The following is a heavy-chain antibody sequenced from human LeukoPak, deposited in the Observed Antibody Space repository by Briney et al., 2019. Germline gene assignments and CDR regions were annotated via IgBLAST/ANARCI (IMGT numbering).Heavy chain of an antibody. Sequence: GESLKIYCKGSGYSFTSYWIGWVRQMPGKGLEWMGIIYPGDSDTRYSPSFQGQVTISADKSISTAYLQWSSLKASDTAMYYCARLTRNYYSYYFDYSGEGTLVTVSS. CDR2: IYPGDSDT. V-gene: IGHV5-51*01. CDR1: GYSFTSYW. J-gene: IGHJ4*02. CDR3: ARLTRNYYSYYFDY. D-gene: IGHD3-22*01.